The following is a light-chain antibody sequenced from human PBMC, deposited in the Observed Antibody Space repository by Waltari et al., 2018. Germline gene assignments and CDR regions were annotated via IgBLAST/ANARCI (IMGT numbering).Light chain of an antibody. Sequence: EIVMTQSPATLSVSPGERATLSCRASQSVSSNLAWYQQKPGQAPRLLIYGASTRATAIPARFSGSGSGTEFTLTINSLQAEDVAVYYCQQYFSFPLTFGPGTKVDIK. J-gene: IGKJ3*01. CDR3: QQYFSFPLT. V-gene: IGKV3-15*01. CDR1: QSVSSN. CDR2: GAS.